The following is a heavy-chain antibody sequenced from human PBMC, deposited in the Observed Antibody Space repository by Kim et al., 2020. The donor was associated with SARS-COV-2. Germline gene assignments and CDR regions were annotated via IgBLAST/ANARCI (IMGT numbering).Heavy chain of an antibody. Sequence: SVKGRFTISRDNSKNTLYLQMNSLRAEDTAVYYCARERGYSGYDSGYFDYWGQGTLVTVSS. V-gene: IGHV3-30*01. J-gene: IGHJ4*02. D-gene: IGHD5-12*01. CDR3: ARERGYSGYDSGYFDY.